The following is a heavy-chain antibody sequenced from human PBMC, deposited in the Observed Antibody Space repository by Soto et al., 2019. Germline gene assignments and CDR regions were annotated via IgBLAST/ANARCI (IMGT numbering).Heavy chain of an antibody. J-gene: IGHJ6*02. D-gene: IGHD5-12*01. V-gene: IGHV3-21*01. CDR3: ARDSGYENYYYYYGMDV. CDR2: ISSSSSYI. Sequence: LRLSCAASGFTFSSYSMNWVRQAPGKGLEWVSSISSSSSYIYYADSVKGRFTISRDNAKNSLYLQMNSLRAEDTAVYYCARDSGYENYYYYYGMDVWGQGTTVTVS. CDR1: GFTFSSYS.